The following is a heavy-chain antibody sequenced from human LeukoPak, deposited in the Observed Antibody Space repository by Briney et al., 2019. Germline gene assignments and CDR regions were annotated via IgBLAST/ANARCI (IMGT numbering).Heavy chain of an antibody. CDR3: AKTVSGSHSYQGGDV. CDR2: ISGSGGNT. CDR1: GFTFSSYA. J-gene: IGHJ6*02. Sequence: QPGGSLRLSCAASGFTFSSYAMSWVRQAPGKGLEWVSAISGSGGNTYYADSVKGRFTMSRDNSKNTLYLQMNSLRAEDTAVYFCAKTVSGSHSYQGGDVWGQGTTVTVSS. V-gene: IGHV3-23*01. D-gene: IGHD3-16*02.